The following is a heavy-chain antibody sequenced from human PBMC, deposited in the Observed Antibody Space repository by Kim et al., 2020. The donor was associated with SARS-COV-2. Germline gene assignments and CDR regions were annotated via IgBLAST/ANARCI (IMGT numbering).Heavy chain of an antibody. V-gene: IGHV5-51*01. CDR3: ARRNDFGDY. Sequence: SDTSYSPSFQGQVTISADKSISTAYLQWSSLKASDTAMYYCARRNDFGDYWGQGTLVTVSS. D-gene: IGHD4-17*01. J-gene: IGHJ4*02. CDR2: SDT.